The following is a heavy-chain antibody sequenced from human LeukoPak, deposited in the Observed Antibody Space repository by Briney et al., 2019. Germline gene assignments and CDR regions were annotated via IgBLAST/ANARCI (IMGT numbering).Heavy chain of an antibody. CDR3: ARIVGGAWYFDL. Sequence: ASVKVSCKASGYTFTGYYMHWVRQAPGQGLEWMGWINPNSGGTNYAQKFQGRVTMTRDTSTSTAYMELRSLRSDDTAVYYCARIVGGAWYFDLWGRGTLVTVSS. V-gene: IGHV1-2*02. J-gene: IGHJ2*01. CDR2: INPNSGGT. CDR1: GYTFTGYY. D-gene: IGHD2-15*01.